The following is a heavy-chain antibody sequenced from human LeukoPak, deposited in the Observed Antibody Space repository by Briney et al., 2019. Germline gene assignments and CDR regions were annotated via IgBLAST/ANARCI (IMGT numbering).Heavy chain of an antibody. Sequence: GGSLRLSCAASGFTFSSYEMNWVRQAPGKGLEWVSYISSSGSTIYYADSVKGRFTISRDNAKNSLYLQMNSLRAEDTAVYYCTRVGGDSGDFDYWGQGTLVTVSS. CDR2: ISSSGSTI. D-gene: IGHD4-17*01. CDR3: TRVGGDSGDFDY. V-gene: IGHV3-48*03. CDR1: GFTFSSYE. J-gene: IGHJ4*02.